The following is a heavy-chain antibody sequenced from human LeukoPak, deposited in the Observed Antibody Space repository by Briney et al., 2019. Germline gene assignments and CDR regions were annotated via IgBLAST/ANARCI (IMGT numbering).Heavy chain of an antibody. CDR1: GGSISSYY. CDR3: ARGPDWYFDL. V-gene: IGHV4-59*01. Sequence: SEALSLTCTVSGGSISSYYWSWIRQPPGKGLEWIGYIYYSGSTNYNPSLKSRVTISVDTSKNQFSLKLSSVTAADTAVYYCARGPDWYFDLWGRGTLVTVSS. CDR2: IYYSGST. J-gene: IGHJ2*01.